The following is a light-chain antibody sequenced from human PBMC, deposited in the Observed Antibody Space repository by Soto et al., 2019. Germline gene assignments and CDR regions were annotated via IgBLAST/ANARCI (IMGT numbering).Light chain of an antibody. CDR2: KAS. CDR3: QQYGT. CDR1: QSISSW. J-gene: IGKJ4*01. V-gene: IGKV1-5*03. Sequence: DIQMTQSPSTLSASVGDRVTITCRASQSISSWLAWYQQKPGKAPKLLIYKASSLESGVPSRFSGSGSGTEFTLTISSLQPDDFATYYCQQYGTFGGGTKVEMK.